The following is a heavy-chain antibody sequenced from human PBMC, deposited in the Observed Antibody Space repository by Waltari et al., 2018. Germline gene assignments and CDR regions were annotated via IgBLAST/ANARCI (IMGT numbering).Heavy chain of an antibody. CDR3: ARDEESGYSYGFPTYSFDY. CDR2: IWYDGSNK. CDR1: GFTFSSYG. J-gene: IGHJ4*02. D-gene: IGHD5-18*01. V-gene: IGHV3-33*08. Sequence: QVQLVESGGGVVQPGRSLRLSCAASGFTFSSYGMHWVRQAPGKGLEGVAVIWYDGSNKYYADSVKGRFTIARDNSKNTLYLQMHSLRAEDTAVYYCARDEESGYSYGFPTYSFDYWGQGTLVTVSS.